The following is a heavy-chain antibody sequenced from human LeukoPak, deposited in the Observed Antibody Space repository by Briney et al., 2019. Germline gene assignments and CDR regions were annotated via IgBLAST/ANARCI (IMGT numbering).Heavy chain of an antibody. D-gene: IGHD3-10*01. V-gene: IGHV1-2*02. Sequence: ASVKVFCKASGYTFTGYYMHWVRQAPGQGLEWMGWINPNSGGTNYAQKFQGRVTMTRDTSISTAYMELSRLTSDDTAVYYCARDLYYGSGSLDYWGQGTLVTVSS. CDR2: INPNSGGT. CDR3: ARDLYYGSGSLDY. J-gene: IGHJ4*02. CDR1: GYTFTGYY.